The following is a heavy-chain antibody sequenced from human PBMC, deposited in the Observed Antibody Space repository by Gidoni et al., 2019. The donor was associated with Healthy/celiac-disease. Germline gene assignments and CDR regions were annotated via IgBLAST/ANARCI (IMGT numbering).Heavy chain of an antibody. V-gene: IGHV3-48*03. D-gene: IGHD3-22*01. J-gene: IGHJ3*02. Sequence: EVQLVEYGGGLVPPGGSLRLSCEASGFTFSSYEMKWVRQAPGKGLEWVSYISSSGRTIYYADSVKGRFTISRDNAKNSLYLQMNSLRAEDTAVYYCARDAPTYYYDSSGYYGAFDIWGQGTMVTVSS. CDR2: ISSSGRTI. CDR3: ARDAPTYYYDSSGYYGAFDI. CDR1: GFTFSSYE.